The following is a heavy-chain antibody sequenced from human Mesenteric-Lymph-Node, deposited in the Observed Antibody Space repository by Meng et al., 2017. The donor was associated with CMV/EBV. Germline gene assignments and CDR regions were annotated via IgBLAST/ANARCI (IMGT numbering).Heavy chain of an antibody. CDR1: GFTFSDYE. CDR2: IYYSGST. D-gene: IGHD2/OR15-2a*01. Sequence: ESLKISCAASGFTFSDYEMNWIRQPPGKGLEWIGSIYYSGSTYYNPSLKSRVTISVDTSKNQFSLKLTSVTAADTAVYYCAREIVSSGSDNSFDYWGQGTLVTVSS. CDR3: AREIVSSGSDNSFDY. V-gene: IGHV4-38-2*02. J-gene: IGHJ4*02.